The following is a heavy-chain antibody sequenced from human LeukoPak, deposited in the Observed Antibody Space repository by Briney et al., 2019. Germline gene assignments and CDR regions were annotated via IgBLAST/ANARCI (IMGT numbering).Heavy chain of an antibody. CDR1: GSSISSRTYY. Sequence: PETLSLTCTVSGSSISSRTYYWLWIPQPPGKALKWIGCIYYSGSTYYNPSLKSRVTISVDTSKNQFSLKLSSVTAADPAVYYCARLTIVSIPWHIWGQGTMVSVSS. J-gene: IGHJ3*02. D-gene: IGHD2-21*01. CDR3: ARLTIVSIPWHI. CDR2: IYYSGST. V-gene: IGHV4-39*01.